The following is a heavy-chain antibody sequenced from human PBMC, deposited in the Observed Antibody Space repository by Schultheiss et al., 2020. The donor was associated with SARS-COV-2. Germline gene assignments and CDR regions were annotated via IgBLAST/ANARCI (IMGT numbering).Heavy chain of an antibody. CDR1: GGSISSYY. J-gene: IGHJ6*03. Sequence: GSLRLSCTVSGGSISSYYWSWIRQPPGKGLEWIGYIYYSGSTYYNPSLKSRVTISVDTSKNQFSLKLSSVTAADTAVYYCARDRGSGWPYYYYYMDVWGKGTTVTAP. CDR3: ARDRGSGWPYYYYYMDV. V-gene: IGHV4-59*12. CDR2: IYYSGST. D-gene: IGHD6-19*01.